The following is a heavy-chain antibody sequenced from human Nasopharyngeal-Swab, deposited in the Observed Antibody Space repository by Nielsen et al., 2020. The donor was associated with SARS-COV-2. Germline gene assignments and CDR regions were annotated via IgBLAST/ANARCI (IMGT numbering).Heavy chain of an antibody. V-gene: IGHV1-2*04. Sequence: ASVKVSCKASGYTFTGYYMHWVRQAPGQGLEWMGWINPNSGGTNYAQKFQGWVTMTRDTSISTAYMELSRPRSDDTAVYYCARDRRDSSGTHNWFDPWGQGTLVTVS. D-gene: IGHD6-19*01. CDR1: GYTFTGYY. J-gene: IGHJ5*02. CDR2: INPNSGGT. CDR3: ARDRRDSSGTHNWFDP.